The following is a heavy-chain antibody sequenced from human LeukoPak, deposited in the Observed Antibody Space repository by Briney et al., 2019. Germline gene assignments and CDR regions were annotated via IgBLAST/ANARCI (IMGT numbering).Heavy chain of an antibody. CDR3: ARNSSGNYFDY. V-gene: IGHV4-38-2*01. Sequence: SETLSLTCAVSGNSISNTYYWGWIRQPPGKGLEWIGSIYNSGSTHYNPSLKSRDTTSVDTSKNQFSLKLSSVTAADTAVYYCARNSSGNYFDYWGQGTLVTVSS. CDR1: GNSISNTYY. J-gene: IGHJ4*02. CDR2: IYNSGST. D-gene: IGHD1-26*01.